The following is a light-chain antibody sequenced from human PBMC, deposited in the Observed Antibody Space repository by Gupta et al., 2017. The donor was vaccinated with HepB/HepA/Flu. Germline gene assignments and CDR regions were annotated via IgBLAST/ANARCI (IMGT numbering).Light chain of an antibody. CDR2: LNSDGSH. V-gene: IGLV4-69*01. CDR3: QTWGTVPV. J-gene: IGLJ3*02. CDR1: SGHSSYA. Sequence: QLVLTQSPSASASLGASVKLTCTLSSGHSSYAIAWHQQQQEKGPRYLMKLNSDGSHTKGDGIPDRFSGYSYGAERYLTISSLQSEDEAGYYCQTWGTVPVFGGGTKLTVL.